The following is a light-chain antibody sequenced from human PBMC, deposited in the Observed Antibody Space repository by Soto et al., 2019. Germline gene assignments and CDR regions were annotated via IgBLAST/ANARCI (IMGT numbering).Light chain of an antibody. CDR2: GAS. Sequence: EIVLTQSPGTLSLSPGDRATLSCRASQSVSGSFLAWYQQKPGQAPRLLIYGASRRAPGIPDRFSGSGSGTDFTLTITRLEPEYFAVYYCQQYGSSPITFGQGTRLEIK. CDR3: QQYGSSPIT. CDR1: QSVSGSF. J-gene: IGKJ5*01. V-gene: IGKV3-20*01.